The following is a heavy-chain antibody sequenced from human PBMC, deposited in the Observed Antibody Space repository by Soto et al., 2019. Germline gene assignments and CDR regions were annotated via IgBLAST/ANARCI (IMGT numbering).Heavy chain of an antibody. CDR3: AKDPGPGYCSSTSCYSGFDY. CDR2: ISWNSGSI. D-gene: IGHD2-2*02. J-gene: IGHJ4*02. CDR1: GFTFDDYA. Sequence: LRLSCAASGFTFDDYAMHWVRQAPGKGLEWVSGISWNSGSIGYADSVKGRFTISRDNAKNSLYLQMNSLRAEDTALYYCAKDPGPGYCSSTSCYSGFDYWGQGTLVTVSS. V-gene: IGHV3-9*01.